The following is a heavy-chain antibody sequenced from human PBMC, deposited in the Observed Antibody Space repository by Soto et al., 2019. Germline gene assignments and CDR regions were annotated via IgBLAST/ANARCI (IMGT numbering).Heavy chain of an antibody. CDR3: AKDGGWPGAAAGKYYFDY. CDR1: GFTFDDYA. CDR2: ISWNSGSI. D-gene: IGHD6-13*01. J-gene: IGHJ4*02. V-gene: IGHV3-9*01. Sequence: GGSLRLSCAASGFTFDDYAMHWVRQAPGKGLEWVSGISWNSGSIGYADSVKGRFTISRDNAKNSLYLQMNSLRAEDTALYYCAKDGGWPGAAAGKYYFDYWGQGTLVTVSS.